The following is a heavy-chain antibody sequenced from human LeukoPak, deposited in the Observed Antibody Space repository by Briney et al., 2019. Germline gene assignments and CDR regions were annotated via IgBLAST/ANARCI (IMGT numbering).Heavy chain of an antibody. D-gene: IGHD3-22*01. J-gene: IGHJ4*02. CDR2: IYPDDSDT. CDR3: ARHSSYYDSSGYYWLDY. V-gene: IGHV5-51*01. CDR1: GYSFTNYW. Sequence: GESLKISCKGSGYSFTNYWIGWVRQMPGKGLEWMGIIYPDDSDTRYSPSFQGQVTMSADKSISTAHLQWSSLKASDTAMYYCARHSSYYDSSGYYWLDYWGQGTLVTVSS.